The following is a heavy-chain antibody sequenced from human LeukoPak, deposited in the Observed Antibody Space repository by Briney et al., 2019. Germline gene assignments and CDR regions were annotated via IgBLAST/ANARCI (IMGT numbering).Heavy chain of an antibody. Sequence: PGGSLRLSCAASGFTFSSYEMKWVRQAPGKGLEWVSYISSSGSTIYYADSVKGRFTISRDNAKNSLYLQMNSLRAEDTALYYCAKRGYDTYYFDYWGQGTLVTVSS. D-gene: IGHD5-12*01. CDR2: ISSSGSTI. J-gene: IGHJ4*02. CDR3: AKRGYDTYYFDY. V-gene: IGHV3-48*03. CDR1: GFTFSSYE.